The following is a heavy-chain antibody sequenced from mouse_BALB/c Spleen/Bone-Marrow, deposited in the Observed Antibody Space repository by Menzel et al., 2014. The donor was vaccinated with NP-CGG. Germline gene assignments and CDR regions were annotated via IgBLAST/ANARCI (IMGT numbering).Heavy chain of an antibody. Sequence: VQLQQSGPELVKPGASVKISCKAPGYAFSSSWMNWVKQRPGQGLEWIGRIYPGDGDTNYNGKFKGKATLTADKSSSTAYMQLSSLTSVDSAVYFCARDHGSSYGGVDYWGQGTTLTVSS. J-gene: IGHJ2*01. CDR1: GYAFSSSW. CDR2: IYPGDGDT. D-gene: IGHD1-1*01. CDR3: ARDHGSSYGGVDY. V-gene: IGHV1-82*01.